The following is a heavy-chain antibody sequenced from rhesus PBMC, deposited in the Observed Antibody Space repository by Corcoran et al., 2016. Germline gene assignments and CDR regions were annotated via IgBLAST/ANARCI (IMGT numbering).Heavy chain of an antibody. CDR3: ARSYYYSGSSFDY. J-gene: IGHJ4*01. CDR1: GGSISSGYG. D-gene: IGHD3-16*01. V-gene: IGHV4-127*01. Sequence: VQLQESGPGLVKPVATFSLTSAVSGGSISSGYGWSWIRQPLGGGGMGHIDGSSGRTNYNPSLKSRVTISKDTSKNLLSLKLSSGTAADTAVYYCARSYYYSGSSFDYWGQGVLVTVSS. CDR2: IDGSSGRT.